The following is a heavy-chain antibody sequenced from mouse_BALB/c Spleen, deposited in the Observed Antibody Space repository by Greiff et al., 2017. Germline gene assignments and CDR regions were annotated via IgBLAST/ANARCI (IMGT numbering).Heavy chain of an antibody. CDR3: ARRTYGSSSAWFAY. Sequence: EVKLVESGPGLVKPSQSLSLTCTVTGYSITSDYAWNWIRQFPGNKLEWMGYISYSGSTSYNPSLKSRISITRDTSKNQFFLQLNSVTTEDTATYYCARRTYGSSSAWFAYWGQGTLVTVSA. CDR2: ISYSGST. CDR1: GYSITSDYA. J-gene: IGHJ3*01. V-gene: IGHV3-2*02. D-gene: IGHD1-1*01.